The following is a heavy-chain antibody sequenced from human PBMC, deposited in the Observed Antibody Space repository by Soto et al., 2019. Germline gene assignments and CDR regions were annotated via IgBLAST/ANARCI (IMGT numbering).Heavy chain of an antibody. CDR1: GGSISSGNYY. CDR3: ARAQFRVTFGY. J-gene: IGHJ4*02. Sequence: SETLSLTCTVSGGSISSGNYYRSWIRQHPGKGLEWIGYIYYSGTTYYNPSLRSRVTMSVDTSKNQFSPKLTSVTAADTAVYYCARAQFRVTFGYWGRGTLVTVSS. CDR2: IYYSGTT. V-gene: IGHV4-31*03. D-gene: IGHD3-16*01.